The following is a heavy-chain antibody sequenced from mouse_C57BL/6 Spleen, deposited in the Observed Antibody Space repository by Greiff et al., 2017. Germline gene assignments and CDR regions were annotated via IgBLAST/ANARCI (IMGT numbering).Heavy chain of an antibody. D-gene: IGHD3-2*02. CDR2: LYPGDGDT. Sequence: VQLQQSGPELVKPGASVKISCKASGYAFSSSWMNWVKQRPGKGLEWIGRLYPGDGDTNYNGKFKGKATLTADKSSSTAYMQLSSLTSEDSAVYFCARSGSSGYVGYWGQGTTLTVSS. J-gene: IGHJ2*01. CDR1: GYAFSSSW. V-gene: IGHV1-82*01. CDR3: ARSGSSGYVGY.